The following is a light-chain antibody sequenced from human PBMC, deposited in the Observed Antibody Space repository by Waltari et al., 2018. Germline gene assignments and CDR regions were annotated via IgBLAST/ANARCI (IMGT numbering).Light chain of an antibody. CDR2: QDS. J-gene: IGLJ3*02. CDR1: KLGDQY. Sequence: SYELTQPPSVSVSPGQTASITCSGDKLGDQYGCWYQQKPGQSPVLVIYQDSKRPSGIPERFSGSNSGNTATLTISGTQAMDEADYYCQLWDSSTAWVFGGGTKLTV. V-gene: IGLV3-1*01. CDR3: QLWDSSTAWV.